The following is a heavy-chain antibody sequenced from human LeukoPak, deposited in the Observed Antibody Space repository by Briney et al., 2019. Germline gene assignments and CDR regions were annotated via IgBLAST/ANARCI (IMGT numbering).Heavy chain of an antibody. CDR2: VNHSGST. D-gene: IGHD3-10*01. V-gene: IGHV4-34*01. CDR3: VSTYGSGSALLGY. J-gene: IGHJ4*02. Sequence: PSETLSLTCAVYGGSFSGYYWSWIRQPPGKGLEWIGEVNHSGSTNYNPSLKSRVTISVDTSKNQFSLKLSSVTAADTAVYYCVSTYGSGSALLGYWGQGTLVTVSS. CDR1: GGSFSGYY.